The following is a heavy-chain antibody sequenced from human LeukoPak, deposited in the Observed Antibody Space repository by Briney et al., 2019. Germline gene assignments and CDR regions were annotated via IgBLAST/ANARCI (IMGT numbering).Heavy chain of an antibody. CDR2: VFPGDSDT. D-gene: IGHD3-10*01. CDR3: ARHRGGKDGSDI. CDR1: EYTFTSSW. Sequence: GESLKISCQGSEYTFTSSWIGWVRQMPGKGLEWMGSVFPGDSDTRYLPSFGGQGTISADKAINTAYLQWSSLKASDTAMYYCARHRGGKDGSDIWGQGTMVTVAS. J-gene: IGHJ3*02. V-gene: IGHV5-51*01.